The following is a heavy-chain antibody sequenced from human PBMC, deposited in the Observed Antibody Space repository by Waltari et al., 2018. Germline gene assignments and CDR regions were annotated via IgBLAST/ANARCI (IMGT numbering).Heavy chain of an antibody. J-gene: IGHJ5*02. D-gene: IGHD7-27*01. CDR3: AKGAGDQPPKFDP. CDR2: IYYTGTT. Sequence: QVQLQESGPGLVKPSKTLSLSCSVSGGSIRNGHYYWTWIRQPPGKGLEWIGYIYYTGTTYYNPSLKNRVFISVDTSKNQFSLNLTSVTAADTAVYYCAKGAGDQPPKFDPWGQGTLVTVSS. V-gene: IGHV4-30-4*08. CDR1: GGSIRNGHYY.